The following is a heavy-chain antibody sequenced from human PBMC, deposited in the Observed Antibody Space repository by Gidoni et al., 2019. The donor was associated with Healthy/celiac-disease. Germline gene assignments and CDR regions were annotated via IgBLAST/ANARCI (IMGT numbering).Heavy chain of an antibody. Sequence: QVQLQESGPGLVKPSGTLSLTCAVSGGSISSSNWWNWVRQPPGKGLEWIGEIYHSGSSNYNPSLKSRVTISVDKSKNQFALKLSSVTAADTAVYYCARGDSSGYYSPGYFQHWGQGTLVTVSS. CDR1: GGSISSSNW. D-gene: IGHD3-22*01. CDR2: IYHSGSS. V-gene: IGHV4-4*02. CDR3: ARGDSSGYYSPGYFQH. J-gene: IGHJ1*01.